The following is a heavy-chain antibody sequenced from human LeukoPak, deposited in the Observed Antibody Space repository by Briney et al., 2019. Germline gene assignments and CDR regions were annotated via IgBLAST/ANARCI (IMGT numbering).Heavy chain of an antibody. D-gene: IGHD6-13*01. CDR1: GYTFSSYG. Sequence: ASVKISCKASGYTFSSYGISWVRQAPGQGLEWMGWISGNNGNTNYAQKVQGRVTMTTDTSTSTAYMELRSLRSDDTAVYYCARGRAAGTFWLDYWGQGTLVTVSS. J-gene: IGHJ4*02. CDR2: ISGNNGNT. CDR3: ARGRAAGTFWLDY. V-gene: IGHV1-18*01.